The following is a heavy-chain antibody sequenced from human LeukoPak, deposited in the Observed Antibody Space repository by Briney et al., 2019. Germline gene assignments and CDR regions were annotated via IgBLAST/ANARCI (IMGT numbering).Heavy chain of an antibody. CDR1: GGSFSGYY. J-gene: IGHJ5*02. V-gene: IGHV4-34*01. Sequence: PSETLSLTCAVYGGSFSGYYWSWIRQPPGKGLEWIGEINHSGSTNYNPSLKSRVTISVDTSKNQFSLKLSSVTAADTAVYYCARGFYYGSGSGLWFDPWGQGTLVTVSS. CDR2: INHSGST. CDR3: ARGFYYGSGSGLWFDP. D-gene: IGHD3-10*01.